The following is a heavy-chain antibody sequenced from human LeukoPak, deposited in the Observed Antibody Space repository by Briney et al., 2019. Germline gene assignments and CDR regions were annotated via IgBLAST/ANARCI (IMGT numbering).Heavy chain of an antibody. CDR2: IYHSGNT. CDR1: GGSISSGDYY. D-gene: IGHD6-13*01. V-gene: IGHV4-30-4*08. Sequence: TSSQTLSLTCTVSGGSISSGDYYWSWIRQPPGKGLEWIGHIYHSGNTYYNPSLKSRLTISVDTPRNQFSLKLRSVTAADTAVYYCAREKKIAAAGIYYYMDVWGKGTTVTVSS. J-gene: IGHJ6*03. CDR3: AREKKIAAAGIYYYMDV.